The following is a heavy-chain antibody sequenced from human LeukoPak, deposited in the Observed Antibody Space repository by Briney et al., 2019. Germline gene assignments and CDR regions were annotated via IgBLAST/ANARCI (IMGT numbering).Heavy chain of an antibody. V-gene: IGHV4-4*07. D-gene: IGHD2-2*01. CDR3: AREDIVVVPAADYYYYYMDV. Sequence: PSETLSLTCTVCGGSISSYYWSWIRQPAGKGLEWIGRIYTSGSTNYNPSLKSRVTMSVDTSKNQFSLKLSSVTAADTAVYYCAREDIVVVPAADYYYYYMDVWGKGTTVTISS. CDR1: GGSISSYY. CDR2: IYTSGST. J-gene: IGHJ6*03.